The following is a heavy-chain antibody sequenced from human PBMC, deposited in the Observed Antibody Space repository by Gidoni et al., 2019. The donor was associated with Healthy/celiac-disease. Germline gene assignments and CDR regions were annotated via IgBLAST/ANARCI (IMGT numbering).Heavy chain of an antibody. CDR2: FDREDGET. V-gene: IGHV1-24*01. Sequence: QVQLVQSGAEVKKPGASVKVSCKVSGYPLTELSMHWVRQAPGKGLEWRGGFDREDGETIYAQKFQGRVTMTEDTSTDTAYMELSSLRSEDTAVYYCATWDRGLTTLVFDYWGQGTLVTVSS. CDR3: ATWDRGLTTLVFDY. J-gene: IGHJ4*02. CDR1: GYPLTELS. D-gene: IGHD4-17*01.